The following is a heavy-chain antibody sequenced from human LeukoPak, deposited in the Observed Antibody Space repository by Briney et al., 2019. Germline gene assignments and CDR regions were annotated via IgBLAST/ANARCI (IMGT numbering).Heavy chain of an antibody. CDR2: IWYDGSEK. Sequence: QSGGSLRLSCAASGFTFSMYAMHWVRQAPGKGLEWVAVIWYDGSEKYYADSVKGRFTVSRDNSNNMLYLQMDSLRAEDTAVYYCATYNSGTIDHWGQGTLVTVSS. CDR1: GFTFSMYA. J-gene: IGHJ4*02. CDR3: ATYNSGTIDH. D-gene: IGHD1-1*01. V-gene: IGHV3-33*03.